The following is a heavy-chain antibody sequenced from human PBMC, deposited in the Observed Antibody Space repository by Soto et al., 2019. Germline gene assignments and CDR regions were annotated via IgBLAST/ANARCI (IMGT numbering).Heavy chain of an antibody. CDR3: ARVGALSSCGVVRGSSFVF. CDR1: GGSFSGYY. J-gene: IGHJ4*01. Sequence: SDTLSLTYAVYGGSFSGYYWSWIRQPPGKGLEWIGEINHSGSTNYNPSLKSRVTISVDTSKNQFSLKLSSVTAADTAVYYCARVGALSSCGVVRGSSFVFWGHGPLVT. CDR2: INHSGST. V-gene: IGHV4-34*01. D-gene: IGHD3-3*01.